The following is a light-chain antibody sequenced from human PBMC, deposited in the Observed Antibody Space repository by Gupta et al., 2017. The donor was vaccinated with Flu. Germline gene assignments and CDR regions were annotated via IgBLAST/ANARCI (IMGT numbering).Light chain of an antibody. J-gene: IGLJ3*02. CDR3: AAWDDSLNGLWV. CDR1: SNIGSNV. V-gene: IGLV1-44*01. Sequence: SNIGSNVVSWYQQLPGTAPNLLIYNNNQRPSGVPDRFSGSKSGTSASLAIRGLQSEDEADYYCAAWDDSLNGLWVFGGGTKLTVL. CDR2: NNN.